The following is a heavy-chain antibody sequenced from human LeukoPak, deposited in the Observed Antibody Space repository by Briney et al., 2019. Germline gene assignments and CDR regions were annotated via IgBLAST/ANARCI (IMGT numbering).Heavy chain of an antibody. Sequence: SGTLSLTCAVSGGSISSSNWWSWVRQPPGKGLEWIGEIYHSGSTNYNPSLKSRVTISVDKSKNQFSLKLSSVTAADTAVYYCARDLAAAGTRDAFDIWGQGTMVTVSS. CDR1: GGSISSSNW. V-gene: IGHV4-4*02. J-gene: IGHJ3*02. CDR2: IYHSGST. CDR3: ARDLAAAGTRDAFDI. D-gene: IGHD6-13*01.